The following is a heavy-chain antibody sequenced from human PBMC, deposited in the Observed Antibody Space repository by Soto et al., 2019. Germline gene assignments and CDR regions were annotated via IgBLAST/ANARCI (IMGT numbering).Heavy chain of an antibody. CDR2: ISSSSSYT. CDR1: GFTFSDYY. Sequence: QVQLVESGGGLVKPGGSLRLSCAASGFTFSDYYMSWIRQAPGKGLEWVSYISSSSSYTNYADSVKGRFTISRDNAKNSLYLQMNSLRAEDTAVYYCARELGYGDYDDLGYYYGMDVWGQGTTVTVSS. CDR3: ARELGYGDYDDLGYYYGMDV. V-gene: IGHV3-11*06. D-gene: IGHD4-17*01. J-gene: IGHJ6*02.